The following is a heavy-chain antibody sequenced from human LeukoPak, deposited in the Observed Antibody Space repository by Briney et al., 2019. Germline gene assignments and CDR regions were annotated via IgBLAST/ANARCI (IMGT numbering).Heavy chain of an antibody. Sequence: PGGSLRLSCAASGFTVSSNYMSWVRQAPGKGLEWVSVIYSGGSTYYADSVKGRFTISRNNSKNTVYLQMNSLRAGDTAVFYCARAGGWGRAFDIWGQGTMVTVSS. J-gene: IGHJ3*02. V-gene: IGHV3-66*01. CDR3: ARAGGWGRAFDI. CDR2: IYSGGST. CDR1: GFTVSSNY. D-gene: IGHD6-19*01.